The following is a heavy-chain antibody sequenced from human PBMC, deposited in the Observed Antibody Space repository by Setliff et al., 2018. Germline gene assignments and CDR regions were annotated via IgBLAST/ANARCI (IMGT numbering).Heavy chain of an antibody. J-gene: IGHJ4*02. D-gene: IGHD2-21*01. CDR2: INSDGSST. CDR3: ARGGDYCGGECYIPPPDSY. V-gene: IGHV3-74*01. Sequence: GVLKISCAASGFTFSNAWMSWVRQAPGKGLVWVSRINSDGSSTSYADSVRGRFTISRDISKNTLYLQMNSLRPEDTAVYYCARGGDYCGGECYIPPPDSYWGQGTLVTVSS. CDR1: GFTFSNAW.